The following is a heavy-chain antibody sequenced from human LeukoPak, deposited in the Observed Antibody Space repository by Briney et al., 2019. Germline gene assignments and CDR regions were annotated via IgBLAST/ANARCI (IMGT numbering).Heavy chain of an antibody. J-gene: IGHJ5*02. CDR2: IYSSGST. V-gene: IGHV4-61*09. CDR1: GGSISSGSYY. Sequence: SETLSLTCTVSGGSISSGSYYWSWIRQPAGKGLEWIGHIYSSGSTNYNPSLKSRVTMSVDTSKNQFSLKLSSVTAADTAVYYCARDVGSSGWFDPWGQGTLVTVSS. CDR3: ARDVGSSGWFDP. D-gene: IGHD6-6*01.